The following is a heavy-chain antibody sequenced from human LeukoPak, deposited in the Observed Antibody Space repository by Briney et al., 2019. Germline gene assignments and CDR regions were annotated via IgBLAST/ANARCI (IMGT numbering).Heavy chain of an antibody. J-gene: IGHJ3*02. CDR3: ARRAKLVYAFDI. D-gene: IGHD6-13*01. Sequence: PSETLSLTCSVSGGSISSSNYYWGWIRQPPGKGLEWIGSIYYSGSTYYNPSLKSRVTISVDTSKNQFSLKLSSVTAADTAVYYCARRAKLVYAFDIWGQGTMVTVSS. CDR2: IYYSGST. V-gene: IGHV4-39*01. CDR1: GGSISSSNYY.